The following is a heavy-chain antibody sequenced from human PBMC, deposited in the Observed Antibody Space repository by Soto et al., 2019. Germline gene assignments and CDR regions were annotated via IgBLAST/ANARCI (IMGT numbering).Heavy chain of an antibody. V-gene: IGHV1-69*12. CDR2: IIPMYGTA. J-gene: IGHJ4*02. CDR1: GGTFISYA. CDR3: ARGNRDYGDYSNYFFDF. Sequence: QVQLVQSGAEMKKPGSSVRVSCKSSGGTFISYAISWVRQGPRQGLEWMGGIIPMYGTATYALKFQGRVTITADESTSTGYMELHSLRSDDTAVYFCARGNRDYGDYSNYFFDFWGQGTLVTVSS. D-gene: IGHD4-17*01.